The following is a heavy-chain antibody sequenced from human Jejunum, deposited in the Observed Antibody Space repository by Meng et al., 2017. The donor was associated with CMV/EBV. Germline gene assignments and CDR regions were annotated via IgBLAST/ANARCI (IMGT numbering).Heavy chain of an antibody. CDR1: RFTLSNYA. J-gene: IGHJ4*02. CDR2: ISGSGGNT. V-gene: IGHV3-23*01. Sequence: SRFTLSNYARTVMSWVRQAPGKGLEWVSSISGSGGNTYYADSVKGRFTISRDNSRNTLYVQMNSLRVEDTAVYYCGRFWSGYLPDYWGQGTLVTVSS. CDR3: GRFWSGYLPDY. D-gene: IGHD3-3*01.